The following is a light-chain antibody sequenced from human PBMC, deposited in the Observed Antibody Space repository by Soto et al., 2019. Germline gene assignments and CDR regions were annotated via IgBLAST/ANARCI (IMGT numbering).Light chain of an antibody. Sequence: DIQMTHSPSSLSASVGDRFTITCRASQTISSWLAWYQQKPGKAPKLLIYKASTLKSGVPSRFSGSGSGTEFTLTISSLQPEDVATYYCQKYNSAPRTFGPGTRWIS. CDR2: KAS. V-gene: IGKV1-5*03. J-gene: IGKJ3*01. CDR3: QKYNSAPRT. CDR1: QTISSW.